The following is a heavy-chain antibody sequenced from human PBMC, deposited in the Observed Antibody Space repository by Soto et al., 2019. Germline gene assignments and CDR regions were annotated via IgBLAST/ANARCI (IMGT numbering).Heavy chain of an antibody. J-gene: IGHJ2*01. CDR2: INAGNGNT. Sequence: GASVKVSCKASGYTFTSYAMHWVRQAPGQRLEWMGWINAGNGNTKYSQKFQGRVTITRDTSASTAYMELSSLRSEDTAVYYCARGGSLYWYFDPWGRGILVTVSS. CDR1: GYTFTSYA. D-gene: IGHD1-26*01. CDR3: ARGGSLYWYFDP. V-gene: IGHV1-3*01.